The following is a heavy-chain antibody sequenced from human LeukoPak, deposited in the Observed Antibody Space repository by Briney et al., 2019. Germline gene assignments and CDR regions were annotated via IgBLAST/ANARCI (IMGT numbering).Heavy chain of an antibody. CDR3: ARTATVAGSEFDY. CDR1: GFTFSKYW. V-gene: IGHV3-74*01. CDR2: LNSDGSNT. Sequence: GGSLRLSCAASGFTFSKYWMHWVRQAPGKALVWVSRLNSDGSNTNYADSVKGRFTISRDNAKNTVFLQMNNLRAEDTAVYYCARTATVAGSEFDYWGQGTLVTVSS. D-gene: IGHD6-19*01. J-gene: IGHJ4*02.